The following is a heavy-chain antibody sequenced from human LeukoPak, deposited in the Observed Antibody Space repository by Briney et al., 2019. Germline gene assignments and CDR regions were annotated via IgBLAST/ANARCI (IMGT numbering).Heavy chain of an antibody. V-gene: IGHV5-51*06. D-gene: IGHD6-19*01. CDR3: ARLGPVAGSLYYFDY. Sequence: GGSLKISCKGSGYSFTRYWIGWVRQMPGKGLEWMGIIYPGDSDTRYSPSFQGQVTISADKSISTAYLQWSSLKASDTAMYYCARLGPVAGSLYYFDYWGQGTLVTVSS. CDR1: GYSFTRYW. CDR2: IYPGDSDT. J-gene: IGHJ4*02.